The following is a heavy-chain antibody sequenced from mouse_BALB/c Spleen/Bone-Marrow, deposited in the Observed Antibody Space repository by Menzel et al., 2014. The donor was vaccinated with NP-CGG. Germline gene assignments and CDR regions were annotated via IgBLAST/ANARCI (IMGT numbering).Heavy chain of an antibody. CDR1: GYTFTSYW. Sequence: QVQLQQSGAELVRPGTPVKLSCKASGYTFTSYWMNWVKPRPGRGLEWIGRIDPSDSETHYNQKFKDKATLTVDKSSSTAYIQLSSLTSEDSAVYYCARWGAYFDYWGQGTTLTVSS. J-gene: IGHJ2*01. V-gene: IGHV1-61*01. CDR3: ARWGAYFDY. CDR2: IDPSDSET.